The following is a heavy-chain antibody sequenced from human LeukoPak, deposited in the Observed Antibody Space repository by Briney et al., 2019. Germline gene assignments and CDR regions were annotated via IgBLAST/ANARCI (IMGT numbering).Heavy chain of an antibody. CDR2: ISAYNGAT. Sequence: GASVKVSCKASGYTFTIYGISWVRQAPGQGLAWMGWISAYNGATKYAQKLQGRVTMTTDTSTRTAYMELRSLRSDDTAVYYCARDPSNSSGWYVYFDYWGQGTLVTVSS. J-gene: IGHJ4*02. CDR3: ARDPSNSSGWYVYFDY. V-gene: IGHV1-18*04. D-gene: IGHD6-19*01. CDR1: GYTFTIYG.